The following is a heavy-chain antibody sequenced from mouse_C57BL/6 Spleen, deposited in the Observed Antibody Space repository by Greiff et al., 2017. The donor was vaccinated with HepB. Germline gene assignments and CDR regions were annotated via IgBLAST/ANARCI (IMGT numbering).Heavy chain of an antibody. CDR2: IDPSDSYT. CDR1: GYTFTSYW. V-gene: IGHV1-50*01. CDR3: ATETEDY. Sequence: QVQLQQPGAELVKPGASVKLSCKASGYTFTSYWMQWVKQRPGQGLEWIGEIDPSDSYTNYNQKFKGKATLTVDTSSSTAYMQLSSLTSEDSAVYDCATETEDYWGQGTTLTVSS. J-gene: IGHJ2*01.